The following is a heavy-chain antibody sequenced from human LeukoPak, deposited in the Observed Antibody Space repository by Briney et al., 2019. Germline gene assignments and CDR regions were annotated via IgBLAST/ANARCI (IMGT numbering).Heavy chain of an antibody. Sequence: GGSLRLSCAASGFTFSDYYMNWVRQAPGKGLEWVSSISSSSSYIYYADSLKGRFTISRDNAKNSLYLQMNSLRAEDTAIYYCGRDGLAVASTPIDYWGQGTLVTVSS. CDR2: ISSSSSYI. CDR1: GFTFSDYY. V-gene: IGHV3-21*01. D-gene: IGHD6-19*01. J-gene: IGHJ4*02. CDR3: GRDGLAVASTPIDY.